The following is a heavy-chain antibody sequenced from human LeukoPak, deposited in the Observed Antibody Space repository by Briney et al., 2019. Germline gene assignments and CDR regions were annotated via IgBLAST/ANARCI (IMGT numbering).Heavy chain of an antibody. J-gene: IGHJ5*02. CDR2: INHSGST. Sequence: SETLSLTCAVYGGSFSGYYWSWIRQPPGKGLEWIGEINHSGSTNYNPSLKSRVTISVDTSKNQFSLKLSSVTAADTAVYYCARGVQLERRFDPWGQGTLVTVSS. V-gene: IGHV4-34*01. CDR1: GGSFSGYY. CDR3: ARGVQLERRFDP. D-gene: IGHD1-1*01.